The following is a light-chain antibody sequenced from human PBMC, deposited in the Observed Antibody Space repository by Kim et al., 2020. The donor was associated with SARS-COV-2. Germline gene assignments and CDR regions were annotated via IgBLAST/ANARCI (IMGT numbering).Light chain of an antibody. V-gene: IGKV1-27*01. CDR1: QGLSNY. CDR2: AAS. CDR3: QKYDSAPYT. Sequence: DIQMTQSPSSLSASVGDRVTITCRASQGLSNYLAWYQQKPGKVPKLLIYAASTLQSGVPSRFGGSGSGTDFTLTISNLQPEDVAIYHCQKYDSAPYTFGQGTKLEI. J-gene: IGKJ2*01.